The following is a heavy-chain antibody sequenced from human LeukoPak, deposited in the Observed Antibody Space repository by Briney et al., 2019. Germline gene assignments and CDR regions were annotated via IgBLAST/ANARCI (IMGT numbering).Heavy chain of an antibody. CDR3: AKELKRGVSGTVGFDR. Sequence: GGSLRLSCAASGFTFSNNAMSWVRQAPGKGLEWVSAISISGSSTYKADSVKGQFTFSIDNSKTTMYLQMNSLRAEDTAIYYCAKELKRGVSGTVGFDRWGQGTLATVSS. J-gene: IGHJ5*02. CDR2: ISISGSST. CDR1: GFTFSNNA. D-gene: IGHD6-19*01. V-gene: IGHV3-23*01.